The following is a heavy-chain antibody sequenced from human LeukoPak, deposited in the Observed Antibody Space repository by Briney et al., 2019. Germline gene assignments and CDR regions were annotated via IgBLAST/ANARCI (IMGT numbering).Heavy chain of an antibody. CDR2: IRNKANSYTT. J-gene: IGHJ4*02. V-gene: IGHV3-72*01. Sequence: GGSLRLSCAASGFTFSDHYMDWVRQAPGKGLEWVGRIRNKANSYTTQYAASVKGRFTISRDDSKNSLYLQMNSLNTEDTAMYYCARDGILGYWGQGTLVTVSS. CDR1: GFTFSDHY. CDR3: ARDGILGY. D-gene: IGHD7-27*01.